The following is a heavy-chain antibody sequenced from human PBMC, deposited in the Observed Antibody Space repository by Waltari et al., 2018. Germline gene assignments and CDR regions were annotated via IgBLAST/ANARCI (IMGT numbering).Heavy chain of an antibody. CDR2: ITESGDT. CDR1: GFTFKNFA. J-gene: IGHJ4*02. Sequence: EVQLVESGGGLVQPGGSLRLSCAASGFTFKNFAMSWVRQAPGKGLEWVSTITESGDTFYADSVKGRFATSRDNYKNTLSLQMNSLRAEDTAVYYCAKSSGSYYEVFDRWGRGTLVTVSS. D-gene: IGHD1-26*01. CDR3: AKSSGSYYEVFDR. V-gene: IGHV3-23*04.